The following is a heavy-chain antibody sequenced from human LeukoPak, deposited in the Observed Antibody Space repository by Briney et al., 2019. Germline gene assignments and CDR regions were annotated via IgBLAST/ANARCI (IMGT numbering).Heavy chain of an antibody. J-gene: IGHJ6*02. Sequence: GGSLRLSCAASGFTFSSYAMSWVRQAPGNGLEWVSAISGSGGSTYYADSVKGRFTISRDNSKNTLYLQMNSLRAEDTAVYYCAKDLHDCSSTSCYLGYYGMDVWGQGTTVTVSS. D-gene: IGHD2-2*01. CDR2: ISGSGGST. V-gene: IGHV3-23*01. CDR3: AKDLHDCSSTSCYLGYYGMDV. CDR1: GFTFSSYA.